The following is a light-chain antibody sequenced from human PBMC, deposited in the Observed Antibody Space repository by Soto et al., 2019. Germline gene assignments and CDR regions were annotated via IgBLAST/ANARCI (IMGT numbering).Light chain of an antibody. Sequence: QSALTQPAAVSGSPGQSITISCTGTSSDIGGHNFVSWYQHHPGKAPKLLIYEVSYRASGVSNRFTGYKSANTASLTISGLQAEDEADYSCSSYTTSSYVVFGGGTKVTVL. CDR2: EVS. J-gene: IGLJ2*01. CDR3: SSYTTSSYVV. CDR1: SSDIGGHNF. V-gene: IGLV2-14*01.